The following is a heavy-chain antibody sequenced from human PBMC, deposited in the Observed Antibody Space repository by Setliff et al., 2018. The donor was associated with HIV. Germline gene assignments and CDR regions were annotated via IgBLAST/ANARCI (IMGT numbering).Heavy chain of an antibody. Sequence: GESLKISCAASGFTFSSYAMSWVRQAPGKGLEWVSAISGSGGSTYYADSVKGRFTISRDNSKNTLYLQMNSLRAEDTAVYYCAKEGYCGGDCYFGEYYFDYWGQGTLVTVSS. CDR1: GFTFSSYA. CDR2: ISGSGGST. J-gene: IGHJ4*02. D-gene: IGHD2-21*02. V-gene: IGHV3-23*01. CDR3: AKEGYCGGDCYFGEYYFDY.